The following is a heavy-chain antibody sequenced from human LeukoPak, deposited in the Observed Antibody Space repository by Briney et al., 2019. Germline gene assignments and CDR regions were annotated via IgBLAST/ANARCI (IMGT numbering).Heavy chain of an antibody. CDR3: AREGLGAAAGTFDY. CDR1: AFTFSSYA. D-gene: IGHD6-13*01. J-gene: IGHJ4*02. Sequence: PGGSLRLSCAASAFTFSSYAMTWVRQAPGKGLAWVSTISASGDGTDYADSVKGRFTISRDNSKNTLSLQMNSLRAEDTAVYYCAREGLGAAAGTFDYWGQGTLVTVSS. CDR2: ISASGDGT. V-gene: IGHV3-23*01.